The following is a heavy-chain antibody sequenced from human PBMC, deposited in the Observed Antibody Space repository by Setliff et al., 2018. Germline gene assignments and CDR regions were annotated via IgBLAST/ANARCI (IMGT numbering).Heavy chain of an antibody. CDR3: LRIRLVPHGHS. V-gene: IGHV4-61*09. J-gene: IGHJ4*02. Sequence: SETLSLTCNVSGDSISRGSYYWSWIRQPAGKGLEWIGQIYTRGSTNENPSLKSRVTISVDTSKNQVFLRLTSVTAADTAVYYCLRIRLVPHGHSWGQGTLVTVSS. CDR1: GDSISRGSYY. D-gene: IGHD2-15*01. CDR2: IYTRGST.